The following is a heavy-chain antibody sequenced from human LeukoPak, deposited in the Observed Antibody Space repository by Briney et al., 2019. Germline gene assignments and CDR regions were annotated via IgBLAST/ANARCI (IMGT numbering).Heavy chain of an antibody. D-gene: IGHD1-26*01. V-gene: IGHV1-69*06. Sequence: GASVKVSCKASGYTFTSYGISWVRQAPGQGLEWMGGIIPIFGTANYAQKFQGRVTITADKSTSTAYMELSSLRSEDTAVYYCARDPYSGSSNYFDYWGQGTLVTVSS. J-gene: IGHJ4*02. CDR2: IIPIFGTA. CDR3: ARDPYSGSSNYFDY. CDR1: GYTFTSYG.